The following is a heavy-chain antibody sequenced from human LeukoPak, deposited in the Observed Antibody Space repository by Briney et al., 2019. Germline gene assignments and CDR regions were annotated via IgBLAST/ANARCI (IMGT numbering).Heavy chain of an antibody. J-gene: IGHJ4*02. V-gene: IGHV3-21*01. Sequence: SGGSLRLSCAASGFTFSSYSMTWVRQAPGKGLEWVSSISSSSSYIYYADSVKGRFTISRDNAKNSLYLQMNSLRAEDTAVYYCARDGTAWVYYYDSSGYHPFDYWGQGTLVTVSS. CDR1: GFTFSSYS. CDR3: ARDGTAWVYYYDSSGYHPFDY. D-gene: IGHD3-22*01. CDR2: ISSSSSYI.